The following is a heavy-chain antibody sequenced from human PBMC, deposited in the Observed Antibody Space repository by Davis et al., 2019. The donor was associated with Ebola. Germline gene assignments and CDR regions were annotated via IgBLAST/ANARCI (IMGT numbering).Heavy chain of an antibody. V-gene: IGHV4-59*11. CDR1: GGSISSHY. CDR2: IYYSGST. J-gene: IGHJ3*02. CDR3: AREAYDFWSGYSEAFDI. Sequence: PSETLSLTCTVSGGSISSHYWSWIRQPPGKGLEWIGYIYYSGSTNYNPSLKSRVTISVDTSKNQFSLKLSSVTAADTAVYYCAREAYDFWSGYSEAFDIWGQGTMVTVSS. D-gene: IGHD3-3*01.